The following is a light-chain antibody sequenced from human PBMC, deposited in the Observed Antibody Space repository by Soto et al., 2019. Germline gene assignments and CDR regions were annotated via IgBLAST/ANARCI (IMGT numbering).Light chain of an antibody. Sequence: QSALTQPRSVSGSPGQSVTISCTGTSSDVGGYNYVSWYQQHPGKAPKLMIYDVSKRPSGVPDRFSGSKSCNTASLTISGLQAEDEADYYCCSYAGSYTHGFGTGTKLTVL. J-gene: IGLJ1*01. CDR3: CSYAGSYTHG. CDR1: SSDVGGYNY. CDR2: DVS. V-gene: IGLV2-11*01.